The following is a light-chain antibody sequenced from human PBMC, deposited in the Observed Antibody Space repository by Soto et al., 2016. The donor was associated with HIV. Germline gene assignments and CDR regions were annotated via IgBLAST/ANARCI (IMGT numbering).Light chain of an antibody. CDR1: ALPKQY. V-gene: IGLV3-25*03. CDR2: KDS. CDR3: QSVDSSGTYRV. Sequence: SYELTQPPSVSVSPGQTARITCSEDALPKQYAYWYQQKPGQAPVLVIYKDSERPSGIPERFSGSSSGTTVTLTISGVQAEDEADYYCQSVDSSGTYRVFGGGTKLTVL. J-gene: IGLJ2*01.